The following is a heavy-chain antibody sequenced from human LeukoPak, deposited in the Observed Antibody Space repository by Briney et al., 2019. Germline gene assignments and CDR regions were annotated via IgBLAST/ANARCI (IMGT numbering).Heavy chain of an antibody. Sequence: SETLSLTCTVSGGSISSGGYYWGWIRQPPWKGLEWIGTIYYSGSTYYNPSLKSRVTISVGTSKNQFSLRLSSVTAADTAVYYCARYRSESNDYWGQGTLVTVSS. CDR1: GGSISSGGYY. CDR3: ARYRSESNDY. D-gene: IGHD3-10*01. CDR2: IYYSGST. V-gene: IGHV4-39*01. J-gene: IGHJ4*02.